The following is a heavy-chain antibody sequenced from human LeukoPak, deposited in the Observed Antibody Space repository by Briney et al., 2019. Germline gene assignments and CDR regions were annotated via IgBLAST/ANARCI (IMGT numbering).Heavy chain of an antibody. V-gene: IGHV4-4*07. CDR2: IYTSGST. J-gene: IGHJ4*02. D-gene: IGHD6-6*01. CDR3: ARAGYSSSSRFVDY. CDR1: GGSISSYY. Sequence: SETLSLTCTVSGGSISSYYWSWIRQPAGKGLEWIGRIYTSGSTNYNPSLKSRVTMSVDTSKNQFSLKLSSVTAADTAVYYCARAGYSSSSRFVDYWGQGTLVTVSS.